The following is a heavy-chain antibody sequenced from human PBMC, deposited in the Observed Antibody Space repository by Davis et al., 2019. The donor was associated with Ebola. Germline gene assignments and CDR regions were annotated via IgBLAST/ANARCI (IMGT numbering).Heavy chain of an antibody. J-gene: IGHJ6*04. V-gene: IGHV3-74*01. CDR3: ARDDHCSSTSCFMYYYYGMDV. Sequence: PGGSLRLSCAASGFTFSSYWMHWVRQAPGKGLVWVSRINSDGSSTSYADSVKGRFTISRDNAKNTLYLQMNSLRAEDTAVYYCARDDHCSSTSCFMYYYYGMDVWGKGTTVTVSS. CDR2: INSDGSST. D-gene: IGHD2-2*01. CDR1: GFTFSSYW.